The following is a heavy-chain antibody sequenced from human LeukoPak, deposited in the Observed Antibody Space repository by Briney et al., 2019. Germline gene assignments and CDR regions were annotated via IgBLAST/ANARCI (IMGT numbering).Heavy chain of an antibody. D-gene: IGHD5-18*01. CDR1: GFTFSGYG. Sequence: GGSLRLSCAASGFTFSGYGMHWVRQAPGKGLEWVANIKQDGSEKYYVDSVKGRFTISRDNAKNSLYLQMNSLRAEDTAVYYCATWIQLWWIFDYWDQGTLVTVSS. J-gene: IGHJ4*02. CDR3: ATWIQLWWIFDY. V-gene: IGHV3-7*01. CDR2: IKQDGSEK.